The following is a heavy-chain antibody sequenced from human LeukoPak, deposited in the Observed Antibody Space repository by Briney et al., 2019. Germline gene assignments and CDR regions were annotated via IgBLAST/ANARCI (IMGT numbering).Heavy chain of an antibody. V-gene: IGHV3-23*01. CDR3: AKVGGSGREAFDI. J-gene: IGHJ3*02. CDR2: ISGSGGST. D-gene: IGHD3-10*01. CDR1: GFTFSSYA. Sequence: GGSLRLSCAASGFTFSSYAMSWVRQAPGKGLEWVSAISGSGGSTYYADSVKGRFTISRGNSKNTLYLQMNSLRAEDTAVYYCAKVGGSGREAFDIWGQGTMVTVSS.